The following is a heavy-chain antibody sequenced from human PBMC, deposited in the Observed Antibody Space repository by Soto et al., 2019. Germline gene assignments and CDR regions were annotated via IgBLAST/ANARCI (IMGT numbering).Heavy chain of an antibody. CDR3: ARDRYYYDSGGYYYYYYYGMDV. J-gene: IGHJ6*02. D-gene: IGHD3-22*01. V-gene: IGHV1-18*04. CDR2: ISAYNGNT. CDR1: GYTFTSYG. Sequence: ASVKVSCKASGYTFTSYGISWVRQAPGQGLEWMGWISAYNGNTNYAQKLQGRVTMTTDTSTSTAYMELRSLRSDDTAVYYCARDRYYYDSGGYYYYYYYGMDVWGQGTTVTVSS.